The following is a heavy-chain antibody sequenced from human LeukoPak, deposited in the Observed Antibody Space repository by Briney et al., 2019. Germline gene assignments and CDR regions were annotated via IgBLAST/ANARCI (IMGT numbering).Heavy chain of an antibody. J-gene: IGHJ4*02. D-gene: IGHD2-2*02. CDR3: AKGQTPIVVVPAAIPEY. CDR1: GFTFDDYA. Sequence: GGSLRLSCAASGFTFDDYAMHWVRQAPGKGLEWVAFIRYDGSNKYYADSVKGRFTISRDNSKNTLYLQMNSLRAEDTAVYYCAKGQTPIVVVPAAIPEYWGQGTLVTVSS. CDR2: IRYDGSNK. V-gene: IGHV3-30*02.